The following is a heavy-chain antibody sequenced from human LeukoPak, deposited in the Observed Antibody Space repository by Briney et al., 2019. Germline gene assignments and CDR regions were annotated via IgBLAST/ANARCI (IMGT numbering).Heavy chain of an antibody. V-gene: IGHV5-51*01. CDR3: ARQTRDGSGSRGYSFDF. J-gene: IGHJ4*02. CDR2: IYPGDSDT. D-gene: IGHD3-10*01. CDR1: GYSFTTFW. Sequence: PGESLKISCKASGYSFTTFWIAWVRQMPGKGLEWMGIIYPGDSDTRYSPSFEGQVTISVDKSISTAYLQWSSLKASDTAMYYCARQTRDGSGSRGYSFDFWGQGTLVTVSS.